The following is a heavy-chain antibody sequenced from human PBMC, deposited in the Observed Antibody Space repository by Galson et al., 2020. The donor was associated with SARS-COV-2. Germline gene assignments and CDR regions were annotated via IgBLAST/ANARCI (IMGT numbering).Heavy chain of an antibody. J-gene: IGHJ6*02. V-gene: IGHV4-39*07. CDR3: ARAQYSITIFGVVTRYGMDV. CDR1: GGSISSSSYY. D-gene: IGHD3-3*01. CDR2: IYSSGST. Sequence: SETLSLTCTVSGGSISSSSYYWGWIRQPPGKGLEWIGIIYSSGSTYYNPSLKSRVTISVDTSKNQFSLKLSSVTAADTAVYYCARAQYSITIFGVVTRYGMDVWGQGTTVTVSS.